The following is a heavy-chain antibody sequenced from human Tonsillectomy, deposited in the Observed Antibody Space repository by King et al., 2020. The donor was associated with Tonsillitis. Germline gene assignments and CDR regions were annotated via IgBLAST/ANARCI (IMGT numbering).Heavy chain of an antibody. CDR3: ARTTKSGTGWYDFDY. D-gene: IGHD6-19*01. J-gene: IGHJ4*02. CDR2: IFSNDEK. V-gene: IGHV2-26*01. CDR1: GFSLSNAIMG. Sequence: TLKESGPVLVKPTETLTLTCTVSGFSLSNAIMGVSWIRQPPGRALEWLVHIFSNDEKSFCTSLRSRLTISKATSKSQVVLTMTNMDPVDTATYYCARTTKSGTGWYDFDYWGQGTLVTVSS.